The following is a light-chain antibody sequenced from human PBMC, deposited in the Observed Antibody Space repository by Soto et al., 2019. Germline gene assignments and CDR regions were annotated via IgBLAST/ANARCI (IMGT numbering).Light chain of an antibody. CDR1: SSDVGGYNF. J-gene: IGLJ2*01. CDR2: DVT. CDR3: SSYASSSVPVA. Sequence: QSALTQPPSASGSPGQSVTISRTGASSDVGGYNFVSWYQQHPGKAPKLVIYDVTKRPSGVPDRISGSKSGNTASLTVSGLQADDEADYYCSSYASSSVPVAFGGGTKLTVL. V-gene: IGLV2-8*01.